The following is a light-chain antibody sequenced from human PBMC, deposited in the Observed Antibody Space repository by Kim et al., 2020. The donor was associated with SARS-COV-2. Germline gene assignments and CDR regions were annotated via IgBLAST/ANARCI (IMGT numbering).Light chain of an antibody. CDR1: QSVSSY. Sequence: SVAPGERATLSCRASQSVSSYLAWYQQKPGQAPRLLIYEASNRATGIPARFSGSGSGTDFTLTISSLEPEDFAVYYCQQRSNWPPTFGQGTKLEIK. CDR3: QQRSNWPPT. J-gene: IGKJ2*01. CDR2: EAS. V-gene: IGKV3-11*01.